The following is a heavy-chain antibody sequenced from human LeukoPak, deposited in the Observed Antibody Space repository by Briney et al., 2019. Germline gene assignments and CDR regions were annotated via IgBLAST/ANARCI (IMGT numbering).Heavy chain of an antibody. V-gene: IGHV3-7*01. D-gene: IGHD4-11*01. CDR1: GFTFSTYW. J-gene: IGHJ4*02. Sequence: GGSLRLSCVASGFTFSTYWMSWVRQAPGKGPEWVASIKQDGSEKFYVDSVKGRFTISEDNAKNSLYLQMNSLRSEDTAVYYCAREDHSKYEYWGQGTLVTVSS. CDR2: IKQDGSEK. CDR3: AREDHSKYEY.